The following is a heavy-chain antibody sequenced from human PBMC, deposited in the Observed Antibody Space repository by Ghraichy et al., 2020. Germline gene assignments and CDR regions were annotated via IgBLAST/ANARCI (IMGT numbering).Heavy chain of an antibody. CDR1: GFIFSDYW. CDR3: TRGGIKTWTKPYFFDY. CDR2: VNSDGITT. J-gene: IGHJ4*02. V-gene: IGHV3-74*01. D-gene: IGHD2/OR15-2a*01. Sequence: GGSLRLSCAASGFIFSDYWMQWVRQVPGKGLVWVARVNSDGITTAYAGSVKGRFTISRDNAKRMVYLQMDTLTAEDTALYYCTRGGIKTWTKPYFFDYWGQGALVTVSS.